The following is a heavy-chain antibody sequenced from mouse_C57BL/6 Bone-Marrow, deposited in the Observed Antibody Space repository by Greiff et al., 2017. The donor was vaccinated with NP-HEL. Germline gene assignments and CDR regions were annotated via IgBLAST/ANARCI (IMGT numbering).Heavy chain of an antibody. CDR3: ASTGVYYFDY. D-gene: IGHD4-1*02. J-gene: IGHJ2*01. CDR2: IDPSDSYT. V-gene: IGHV1-59*01. Sequence: QVQLQQPGAELVRPGTSVKLSCKASGYTFTSYWMHWVKQRPGQGLEWIGVIDPSDSYTNYNQKFKGKATLTVDTSSSTAYMQLSSLTSDDSAVYYCASTGVYYFDYWGQGTTLTVSS. CDR1: GYTFTSYW.